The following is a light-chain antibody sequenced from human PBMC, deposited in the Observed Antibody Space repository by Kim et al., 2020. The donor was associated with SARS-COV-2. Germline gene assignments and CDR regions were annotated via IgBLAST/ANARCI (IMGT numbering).Light chain of an antibody. J-gene: IGKJ1*01. V-gene: IGKV3-15*01. CDR1: ESVSSN. CDR3: QQYNNWPPWT. Sequence: SPGKRATLSSGASESVSSNLAWYKQNPRQAPGLLIHGASTRAIGIPARFSGSGSGTEFTLTISSLKSEDFALYYCQQYNNWPPWTFGQGTKVDIK. CDR2: GAS.